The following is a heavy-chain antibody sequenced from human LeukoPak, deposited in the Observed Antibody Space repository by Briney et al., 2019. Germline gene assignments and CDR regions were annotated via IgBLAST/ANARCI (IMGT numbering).Heavy chain of an antibody. CDR2: FDPGDGET. Sequence: ASVKVSCKVSVYTLTELSMHWVRQAPGKGLEWMGGFDPGDGETIYAQKFQGRVTMTEDTSTDAAYMELSSLRSEDTAVYYCATVVRVRYFDWLLYPPFDYWGQGTLVTVSS. V-gene: IGHV1-24*01. CDR1: VYTLTELS. D-gene: IGHD3-9*01. CDR3: ATVVRVRYFDWLLYPPFDY. J-gene: IGHJ4*02.